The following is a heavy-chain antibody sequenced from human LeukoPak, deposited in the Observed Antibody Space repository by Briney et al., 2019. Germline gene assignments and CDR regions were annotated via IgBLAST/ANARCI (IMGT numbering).Heavy chain of an antibody. CDR2: IYYSGST. V-gene: IGHV4-59*12. Sequence: PSETLSLTCTVSGGSISSYYWSWIRQPPGKGLEWIGYIYYSGSTNYNPSLKSRVTISVDTSKNQFSLKLSSVTAADTAVYYCSRLPDPWGQGTLVTVSS. J-gene: IGHJ5*02. CDR1: GGSISSYY. CDR3: SRLPDP.